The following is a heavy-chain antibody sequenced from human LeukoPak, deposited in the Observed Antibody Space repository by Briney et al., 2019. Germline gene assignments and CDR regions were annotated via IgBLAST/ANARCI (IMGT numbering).Heavy chain of an antibody. V-gene: IGHV3-11*01. Sequence: GGSLRLSCAASGFTFSDYYMSWIRQAPVKGLEWVSYISSSGSTIYYADSVKGRFTISRDNAKNSLYLQMNSLRAEDTAVYYCARDLDGYNYNYFDYWGQGTLVTVSS. CDR2: ISSSGSTI. CDR3: ARDLDGYNYNYFDY. J-gene: IGHJ4*02. CDR1: GFTFSDYY. D-gene: IGHD5-24*01.